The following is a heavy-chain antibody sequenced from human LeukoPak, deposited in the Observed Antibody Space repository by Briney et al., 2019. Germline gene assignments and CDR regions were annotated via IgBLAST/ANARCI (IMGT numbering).Heavy chain of an antibody. CDR2: IYSGGST. CDR1: GLTFSNYA. V-gene: IGHV3-53*01. Sequence: GGSLRLSCAAPGLTFSNYAMTWVRQAPGKGLEWVSVIYSGGSTYYVDSVKGRFTISRDNSKNTLYLQMNSLRAEDTAVYYCARDGQRGYSYGYDDWGQGTLVTVSS. J-gene: IGHJ4*02. CDR3: ARDGQRGYSYGYDD. D-gene: IGHD5-18*01.